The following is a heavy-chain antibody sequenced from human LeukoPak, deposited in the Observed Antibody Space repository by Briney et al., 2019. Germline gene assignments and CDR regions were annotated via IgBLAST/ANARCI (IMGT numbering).Heavy chain of an antibody. V-gene: IGHV4-34*01. CDR1: GGSFSGYY. CDR2: INHSGST. D-gene: IGHD3-22*01. Sequence: SETLSLTCAVYGGSFSGYYWSWIRQPPGKGLGWIGEINHSGSTNYNPSLKSRVTISVDTSKNQFSLKLSSVTAADTAVYYCARRGLYDSRLAGRLGAFDIWGQGTMVTVSS. J-gene: IGHJ3*02. CDR3: ARRGLYDSRLAGRLGAFDI.